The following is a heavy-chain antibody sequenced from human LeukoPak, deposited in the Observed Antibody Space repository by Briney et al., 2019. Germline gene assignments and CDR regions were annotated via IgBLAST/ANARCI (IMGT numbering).Heavy chain of an antibody. CDR2: ISSSSSYT. CDR3: ARPNSYGYPVDY. V-gene: IGHV3-11*06. J-gene: IGHJ4*02. CDR1: GFTFSDYY. D-gene: IGHD5-18*01. Sequence: GGSLRLSCAASGFTFSDYYMSWIRQAPGKGLEWVSYISSSSSYTNYADSVKGRFTISRDNAKNSLYLQMNSLRAEDTAVYYCARPNSYGYPVDYWGQGTLVTVSS.